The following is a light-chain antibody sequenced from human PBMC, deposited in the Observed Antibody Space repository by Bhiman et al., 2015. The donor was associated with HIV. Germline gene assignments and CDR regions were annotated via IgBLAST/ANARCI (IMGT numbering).Light chain of an antibody. Sequence: QSALTQPASVSGSPGQAITISCTGTSSDVGTYNLVSWYQHRPGKAPKLIIHEVNRRPSGVSNRFSGSKSDNTASLTISGLQAEDEADYYCSSYTSSSTAYVFGTGTKVTVL. J-gene: IGLJ1*01. V-gene: IGLV2-14*02. CDR3: SSYTSSSTAYV. CDR2: EVN. CDR1: SSDVGTYNL.